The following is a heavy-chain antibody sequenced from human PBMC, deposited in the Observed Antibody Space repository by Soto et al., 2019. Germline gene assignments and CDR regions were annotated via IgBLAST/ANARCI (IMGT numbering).Heavy chain of an antibody. V-gene: IGHV1-69*01. CDR1: GGTFSSYA. J-gene: IGHJ6*02. CDR3: ARSSITLVRGANYTMDV. CDR2: IITIFGTA. D-gene: IGHD3-10*01. Sequence: QVKLVQSGAEVKKPGSSVKVSCKASGGTFSSYAMSWVRQAPGQGLEWMGGIITIFGTANYAQKFQDRVTITADESTSTAYMELSSLRSEDTAAYYCARSSITLVRGANYTMDVWGQGTTVTVSS.